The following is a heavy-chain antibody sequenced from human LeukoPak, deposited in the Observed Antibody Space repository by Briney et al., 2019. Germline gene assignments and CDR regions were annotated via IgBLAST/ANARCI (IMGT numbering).Heavy chain of an antibody. CDR2: IYTSGST. CDR1: GGSISSYY. Sequence: PSETLSLTCTVSGGSISSYYWSWLGQPAGKGLEWIGRIYTSGSTNYNPSLKSRVTMSVDTSKNQFSLKLSSVTAADTAVYYCARVIVGATLGAFDIWGQGTMVTVSS. J-gene: IGHJ3*02. D-gene: IGHD1-26*01. CDR3: ARVIVGATLGAFDI. V-gene: IGHV4-4*07.